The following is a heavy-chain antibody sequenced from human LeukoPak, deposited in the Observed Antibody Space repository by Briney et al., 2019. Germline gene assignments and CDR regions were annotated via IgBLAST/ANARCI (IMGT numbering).Heavy chain of an antibody. J-gene: IGHJ3*02. V-gene: IGHV3-21*01. CDR3: ARRGPDAFDI. CDR1: GFTFSSYS. Sequence: AGGSLRLSCAASGFTFSSYSMNWVRQAPGKGLEWVSSISSSSSYIYYADSVKGRFTISRDNAKNSLYLQMNSLRAEDTAVYYCARRGPDAFDIWGQGTTVTVSS. CDR2: ISSSSSYI.